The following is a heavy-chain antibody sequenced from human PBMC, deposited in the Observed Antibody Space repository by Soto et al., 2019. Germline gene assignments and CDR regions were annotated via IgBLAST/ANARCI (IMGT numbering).Heavy chain of an antibody. V-gene: IGHV1-69*13. CDR1: GGTLSSYS. J-gene: IGHJ1*01. D-gene: IGHD6-19*01. CDR2: IIPIFGTA. Sequence: ASVKVSCKASGGTLSSYSISWVRQAPGQGLEWMGGIIPIFGTANYAQKFQGRVTITADESTSTAYMELSSLRSEDTAVYYCASGALAVAGTWYFQHWGQGTLVTVSS. CDR3: ASGALAVAGTWYFQH.